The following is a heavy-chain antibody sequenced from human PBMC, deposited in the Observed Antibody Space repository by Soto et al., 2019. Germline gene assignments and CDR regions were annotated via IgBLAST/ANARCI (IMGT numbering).Heavy chain of an antibody. V-gene: IGHV5-51*01. CDR2: IYPGDSDT. CDR1: GYSFTSYW. J-gene: IGHJ3*02. CDR3: ASRYCSGGSCYSDDFDI. Sequence: GESLKISCKGSGYSFTSYWIGWVRQMPGKGLEWMGIIYPGDSDTRYSPSFQGQVTISADKSISTAYLQWSSLKASDTAMYYCASRYCSGGSCYSDDFDIWGQGTMITVSS. D-gene: IGHD2-15*01.